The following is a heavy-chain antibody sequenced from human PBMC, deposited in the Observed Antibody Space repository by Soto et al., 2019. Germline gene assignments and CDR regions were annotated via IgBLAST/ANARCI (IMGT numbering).Heavy chain of an antibody. CDR1: GGSISTYY. J-gene: IGHJ4*02. V-gene: IGHV4-59*01. CDR2: IYYNGRT. Sequence: QVQLQESGPGLVKPSETLSLTCTVSGGSISTYYWSWIRQPPGKGLEWIGYIYYNGRTNYNPSLESRVTISLDTSKSQFSLKLSSVSAADTAVYYCARDGSGYDFWSGPYFFDYWGLETLVTVSS. CDR3: ARDGSGYDFWSGPYFFDY. D-gene: IGHD3-3*01.